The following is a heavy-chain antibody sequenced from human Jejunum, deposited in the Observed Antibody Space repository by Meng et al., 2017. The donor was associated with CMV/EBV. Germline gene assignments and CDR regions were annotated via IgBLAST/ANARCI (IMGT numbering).Heavy chain of an antibody. D-gene: IGHD2-2*01. V-gene: IGHV2-5*02. CDR2: IYWDEDK. CDR1: GFSLSTSEVG. Sequence: QITLEGSGPQLLKPTQTLTLTCTFSGFSLSTSEVGVGWIRQPPGKALEWLAVIYWDEDKRYSPSLKSRLTITKDTSKNQVVLTLTNMDPVDTATYYCALFTRSWFDPWGQGTLVTVSS. CDR3: ALFTRSWFDP. J-gene: IGHJ5*02.